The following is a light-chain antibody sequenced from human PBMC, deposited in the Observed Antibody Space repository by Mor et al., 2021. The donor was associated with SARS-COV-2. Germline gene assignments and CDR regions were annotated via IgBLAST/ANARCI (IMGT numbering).Light chain of an antibody. Sequence: MIYDVNNRPSGVSNRFSGTKSGTTASLTISGLQADDEADYYCCSYGGCFIWLFGGGTKVTVL. CDR3: CSYGGCFIWL. CDR2: DVN. V-gene: IGLV2-23*02. J-gene: IGLJ3*02.